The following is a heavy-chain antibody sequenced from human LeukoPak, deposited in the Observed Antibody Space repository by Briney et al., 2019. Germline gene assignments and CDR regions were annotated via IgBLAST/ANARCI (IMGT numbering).Heavy chain of an antibody. V-gene: IGHV1-69*13. CDR3: ARAGSGYTAAALDY. CDR2: IIPTFGTA. Sequence: GASVKVSCMPPGGTFSSYAISWVRQPPGQGLEWMGGIIPTFGTANYAQKFQGRVTITPDESTSTAYMELSSLRSEDTAVYYCARAGSGYTAAALDYWGQGTLVTVSS. D-gene: IGHD6-13*01. J-gene: IGHJ4*02. CDR1: GGTFSSYA.